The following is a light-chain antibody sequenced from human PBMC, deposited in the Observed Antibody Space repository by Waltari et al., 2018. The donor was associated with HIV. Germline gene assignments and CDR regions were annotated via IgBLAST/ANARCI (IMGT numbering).Light chain of an antibody. J-gene: IGLJ2*01. CDR3: QAWDTTTVV. V-gene: IGLV3-1*01. Sequence: SYELTQSPSVSVSPGQTASITCSGDKLGDKYACWYQQKPGQYPVLVIYEGSTRPSGIPARFAGSNSGNTATLTISGTQAMDEADYYCQAWDTTTVVFGGGTKLTVL. CDR2: EGS. CDR1: KLGDKY.